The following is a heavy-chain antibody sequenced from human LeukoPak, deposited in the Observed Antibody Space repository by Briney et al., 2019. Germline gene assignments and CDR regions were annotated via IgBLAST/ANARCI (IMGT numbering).Heavy chain of an antibody. J-gene: IGHJ4*02. CDR3: ARTRTTGTTIYFDY. CDR2: IDWDDDK. CDR1: GFSLSTTTMR. D-gene: IGHD1-1*01. V-gene: IGHV2-70*04. Sequence: SGPTLVKPTQTHTLTCTFSGFSLSTTTMRVSWIRQPPGKALEWLARIDWDDDKFYSTSLKTRLTISKDTSKNQVVLTMTNMDPVDTATYYCARTRTTGTTIYFDYWGQGALVTVSS.